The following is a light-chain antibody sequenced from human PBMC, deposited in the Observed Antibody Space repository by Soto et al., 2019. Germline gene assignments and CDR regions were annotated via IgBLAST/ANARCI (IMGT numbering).Light chain of an antibody. V-gene: IGKV1-13*02. CDR1: HDIRND. CDR2: DAS. CDR3: QQYHSYWT. J-gene: IGKJ1*01. Sequence: AIQINQSPCSLFASLGDRGTMNGRASHDIRNDLGWYQQKPGKAPKLLIYDASSLESGVPQRFSGSGSGTEFTLTISSLQTDDFSTYYCQQYHSYWTFGQGTKVDIK.